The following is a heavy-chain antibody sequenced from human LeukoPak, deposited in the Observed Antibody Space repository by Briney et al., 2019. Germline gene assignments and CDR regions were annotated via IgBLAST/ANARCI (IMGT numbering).Heavy chain of an antibody. CDR1: GGSISSHY. D-gene: IGHD5-18*01. J-gene: IGHJ4*02. CDR3: ARENTPMLRGVYFDY. Sequence: SETLSLTCTVSGGSISSHYWSWIRQPPGKGLEWIGYIYHCGSTNYNPSLKSRVTISVDTSKNQFSLKQSSVTAADTAVYYCARENTPMLRGVYFDYWGQGTLVTVSS. CDR2: IYHCGST. V-gene: IGHV4-59*11.